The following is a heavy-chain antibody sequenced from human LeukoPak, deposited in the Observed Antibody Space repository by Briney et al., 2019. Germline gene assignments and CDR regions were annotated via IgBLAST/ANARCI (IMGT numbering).Heavy chain of an antibody. D-gene: IGHD6-19*01. J-gene: IGHJ3*02. CDR3: ARDPAVAGPSAFDI. Sequence: PSETLSLTCAVSGGSISSGDYYWSWIRQPPGKGLEWIGYIYYSGSTYYNPSLKSRVTISVDTSKNQFSLKLSSVTAADTAVYYCARDPAVAGPSAFDIWGQGTMVTVSS. CDR1: GGSISSGDYY. CDR2: IYYSGST. V-gene: IGHV4-30-4*01.